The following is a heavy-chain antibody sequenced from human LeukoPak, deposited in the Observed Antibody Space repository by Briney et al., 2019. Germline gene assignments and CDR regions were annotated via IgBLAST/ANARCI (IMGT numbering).Heavy chain of an antibody. J-gene: IGHJ4*02. CDR3: AIDLTGHGSGYEGPSDY. D-gene: IGHD5-12*01. Sequence: PGGSLRLSCAASGLTFSSYSMNWVRQAPGKGLEWVSSITSSSSYIYYADSVKGRFTISRDNAKNSLYLQMNSLRAEDTAVYYCAIDLTGHGSGYEGPSDYWGQGTLVTVSS. CDR2: ITSSSSYI. CDR1: GLTFSSYS. V-gene: IGHV3-21*01.